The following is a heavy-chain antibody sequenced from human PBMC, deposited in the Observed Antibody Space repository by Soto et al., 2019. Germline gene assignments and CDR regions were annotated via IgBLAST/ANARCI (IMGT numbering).Heavy chain of an antibody. CDR1: GYTFTSHH. D-gene: IGHD3-10*01. CDR2: INAGDGYT. J-gene: IGHJ4*02. Sequence: QVQFVQSGAEEREPGASVKVTCKTSGYTFTSHHIHWVRQAPGQWLEWMGLINAGDGYTQYSRTFQDRVTFSRATSAGTAYMEFSGLTYEDTAVYYCARAIGMVALDYWGQGTLVTVSS. CDR3: ARAIGMVALDY. V-gene: IGHV1-3*05.